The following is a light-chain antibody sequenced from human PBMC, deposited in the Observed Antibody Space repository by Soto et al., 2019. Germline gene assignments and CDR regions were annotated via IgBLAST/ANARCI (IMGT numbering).Light chain of an antibody. J-gene: IGLJ2*01. CDR3: SSYISSSSSVV. CDR1: SSDVGSNNR. Sequence: QSALTQPPSVSGSPGQSVTISCTGSSSDVGSNNRVSWYQQPPGTAPKFIIYEVSNRPSGVPDRFSGSKSGNTASLTISGLQAEDEAAYYCSSYISSSSSVVFGGGTKLTVL. V-gene: IGLV2-18*02. CDR2: EVS.